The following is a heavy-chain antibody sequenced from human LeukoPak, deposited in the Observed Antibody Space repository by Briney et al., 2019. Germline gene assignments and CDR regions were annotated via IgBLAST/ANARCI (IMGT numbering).Heavy chain of an antibody. D-gene: IGHD6-19*01. J-gene: IGHJ4*02. V-gene: IGHV4-61*02. Sequence: SETLSLTCIVSGGSISSAAYYWSWIRQPAGKGLEWIGRIYTSGSIDYNPSLKSRVTISLDTSKNQFSLKLSSVTAADTAVYYCAHHAVAATYFDYWGQGALVTVSS. CDR2: IYTSGSI. CDR1: GGSISSAAYY. CDR3: AHHAVAATYFDY.